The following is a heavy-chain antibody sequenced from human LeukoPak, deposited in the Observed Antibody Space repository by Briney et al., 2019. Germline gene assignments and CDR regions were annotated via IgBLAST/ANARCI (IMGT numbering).Heavy chain of an antibody. CDR3: AKDWRASGTTGWMFEY. D-gene: IGHD1-1*01. J-gene: IGHJ4*02. Sequence: GGSLRLSCAASGFSFTNHGMHWVRQAPGKGLEWVAIIWYDGSKKYYADSVKGRFTISRDNSKNTLSLQMNSLRVEDTAVYYCAKDWRASGTTGWMFEYWGQGTLVTVSS. V-gene: IGHV3-33*06. CDR1: GFSFTNHG. CDR2: IWYDGSKK.